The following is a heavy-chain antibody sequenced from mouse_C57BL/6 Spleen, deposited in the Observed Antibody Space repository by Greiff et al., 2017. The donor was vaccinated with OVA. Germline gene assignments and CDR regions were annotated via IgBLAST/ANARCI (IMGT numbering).Heavy chain of an antibody. CDR1: GYTFTDYY. CDR3: ASQGAY. CDR2: INPNNGGT. J-gene: IGHJ3*01. Sequence: VQLQQSGPELVKPGASVKISCKASGYTFTDYYMNWVKQSHGKSLEWIGDINPNNGGTSYNQKFKGKATLTADKSSSTAYMELRSLTSEDSAVYYCASQGAYWGQGTLVTVSA. V-gene: IGHV1-26*01.